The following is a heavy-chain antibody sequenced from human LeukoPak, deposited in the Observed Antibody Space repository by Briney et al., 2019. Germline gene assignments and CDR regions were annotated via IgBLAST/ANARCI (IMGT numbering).Heavy chain of an antibody. Sequence: PSQTLSLTCTVSGGSINSGGYYWTWIRQPPGKGLEWIGYIYYSGSTNYNPSLKSRVTISVDTSKNQFSLKLSSVTAADTAVYYCTRVAGYTYGAFDYWGQGTLVTVSS. J-gene: IGHJ4*02. CDR2: IYYSGST. V-gene: IGHV4-61*08. CDR3: TRVAGYTYGAFDY. CDR1: GGSINSGGYY. D-gene: IGHD5-18*01.